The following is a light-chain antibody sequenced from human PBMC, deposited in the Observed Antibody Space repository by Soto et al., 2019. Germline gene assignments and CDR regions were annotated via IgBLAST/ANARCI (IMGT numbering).Light chain of an antibody. CDR3: SSYAGSNGVV. CDR2: EVI. V-gene: IGLV2-8*01. CDR1: SSDVGDYDY. J-gene: IGLJ3*02. Sequence: QSALTQPPSASGSPGQSVTISCAGTSSDVGDYDYVSWYQLHPGKAPKLLIYEVIKRPSGVPDRFSGSKTGNTASLTVSGLQAEDEAEYYCSSYAGSNGVVFGGGTKLTVL.